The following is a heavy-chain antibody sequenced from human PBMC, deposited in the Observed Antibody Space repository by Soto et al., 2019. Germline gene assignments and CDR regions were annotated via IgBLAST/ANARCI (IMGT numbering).Heavy chain of an antibody. CDR1: GFTFSNYW. V-gene: IGHV3-7*01. D-gene: IGHD3-10*01. Sequence: PGGSLRLSCAASGFTFSNYWMSWVRQAPGKGLEWVASIKQDGSEKYYVDSVKGRFTISRDNAKNSLYLQMNSLRAEDTAVYYCARVWFAPHKSDFYGSGPNYWGQGTLVTVSS. CDR3: ARVWFAPHKSDFYGSGPNY. CDR2: IKQDGSEK. J-gene: IGHJ4*02.